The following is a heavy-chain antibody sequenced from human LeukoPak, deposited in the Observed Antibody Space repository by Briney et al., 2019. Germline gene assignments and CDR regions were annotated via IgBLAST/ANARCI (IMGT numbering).Heavy chain of an antibody. D-gene: IGHD6-13*01. V-gene: IGHV3-73*01. CDR3: TRLYSSSWPYDAFDI. Sequence: GGSLRLSCAASGFTFSGSAMRWVRQASGKGLEWVGRIRSKANSYATAYAASVKGRFTISRDDSKNTAYLQMNSLKTEDTAVYYCTRLYSSSWPYDAFDIWGQGTMVTVSS. J-gene: IGHJ3*02. CDR1: GFTFSGSA. CDR2: IRSKANSYAT.